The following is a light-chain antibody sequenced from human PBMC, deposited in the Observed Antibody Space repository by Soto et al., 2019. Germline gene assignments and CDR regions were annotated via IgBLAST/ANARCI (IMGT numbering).Light chain of an antibody. V-gene: IGKV1-33*01. J-gene: IGKJ4*01. Sequence: DIPMTQSPSSLSASVGDRVTITCQASQDISNYLNWYQQKPGKAPKLLIYDASNLETGVPSRFSGSGSGTDFTFTISSLQPEDIATYYCQQYDNRSLKIALTFGGGTKVEIK. CDR2: DAS. CDR3: QQYDNRSLKIALT. CDR1: QDISNY.